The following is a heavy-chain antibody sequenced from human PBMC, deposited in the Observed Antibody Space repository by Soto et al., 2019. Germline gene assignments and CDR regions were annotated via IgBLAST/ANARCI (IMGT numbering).Heavy chain of an antibody. CDR1: GGSISSYY. J-gene: IGHJ4*02. CDR3: ACVELSGGGSYYLAF. CDR2: IYYSGST. D-gene: IGHD2-15*01. Sequence: SETLSLTCTVSGGSISSYYWSWIRQPPGKGLEWIGYIYYSGSTNYNPSLKSRVTISVDTSKNQFSLKLSSVTAADTAVYYCACVELSGGGSYYLAFCGRGSLVPVSS. V-gene: IGHV4-59*08.